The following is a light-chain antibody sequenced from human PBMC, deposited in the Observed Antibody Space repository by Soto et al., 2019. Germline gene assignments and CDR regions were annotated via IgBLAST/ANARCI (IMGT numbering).Light chain of an antibody. V-gene: IGLV2-14*01. CDR2: EVS. CDR1: SSDVGAYNY. CDR3: SSCTTSNTLV. Sequence: QSALTQPASVSGSPGQSITISCTGTSSDVGAYNYVSWYQQHPGKAPKLMIYEVSYRPSGVSNRFSGSKSGSTASLTISGLQAEDEADYYCSSCTTSNTLVFGTGTKVTVL. J-gene: IGLJ1*01.